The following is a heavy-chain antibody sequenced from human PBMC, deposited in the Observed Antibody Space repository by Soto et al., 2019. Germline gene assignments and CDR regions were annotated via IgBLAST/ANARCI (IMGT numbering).Heavy chain of an antibody. D-gene: IGHD6-13*01. CDR3: ARGAYSSSWYKDWFDP. CDR2: INPNSGGT. Sequence: GASVKVSCKASGYTFTGYYMHWVRQAPGQGLEWMGWINPNSGGTNYAQKFQGRVTITRDTSASTAYMELSSLRSEDTAVYYCARGAYSSSWYKDWFDPWGQGTLVTVSS. CDR1: GYTFTGYY. V-gene: IGHV1-2*02. J-gene: IGHJ5*02.